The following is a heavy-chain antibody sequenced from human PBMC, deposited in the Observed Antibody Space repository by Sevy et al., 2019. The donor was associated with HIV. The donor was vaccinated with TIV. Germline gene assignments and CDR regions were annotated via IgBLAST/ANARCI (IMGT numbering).Heavy chain of an antibody. CDR3: TRHSEGSGSYYNGPYYYYGMDV. J-gene: IGHJ6*02. Sequence: GGSLRLSCTASGFTFGDYAMSWFRQAPGKGLEWVGFIRSKAYGGTTEYAASVKGRFTISRDDSKSIAYLQMNSLKTEDTAVYYCTRHSEGSGSYYNGPYYYYGMDVWGQGTTVTVSS. CDR1: GFTFGDYA. D-gene: IGHD3-10*01. V-gene: IGHV3-49*03. CDR2: IRSKAYGGTT.